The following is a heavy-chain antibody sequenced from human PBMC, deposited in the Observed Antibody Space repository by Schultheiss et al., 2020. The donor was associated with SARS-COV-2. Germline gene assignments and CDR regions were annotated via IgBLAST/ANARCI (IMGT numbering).Heavy chain of an antibody. J-gene: IGHJ4*02. CDR2: ISSSSSYI. CDR3: ARDVGAVAGSNFDY. D-gene: IGHD6-19*01. V-gene: IGHV3-21*01. Sequence: GGSLRLYCAGSGFTFSSYSMNWVRQAPGKGLEWVSSISSSSSYIYYADSVKGRFTISRDNAKNSLYLQMNSLRAEDTAVYYCARDVGAVAGSNFDYWGQGTLVTVSS. CDR1: GFTFSSYS.